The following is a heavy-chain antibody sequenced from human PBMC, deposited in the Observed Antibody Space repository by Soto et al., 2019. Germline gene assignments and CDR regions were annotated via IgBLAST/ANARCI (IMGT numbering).Heavy chain of an antibody. D-gene: IGHD4-17*01. V-gene: IGHV3-7*01. CDR2: IKQDGSEK. CDR1: GFTLSSYW. J-gene: IGHJ5*02. Sequence: PGGSLRLSCAASGFTLSSYWMSWVRQAPGKGLEWVANIKQDGSEKYYVDSVKGRFTISRDNAKNSLYLQMNSLRAEDTAVYYCARDYRFDYGDYVADWFDPWGQGTLVTVSS. CDR3: ARDYRFDYGDYVADWFDP.